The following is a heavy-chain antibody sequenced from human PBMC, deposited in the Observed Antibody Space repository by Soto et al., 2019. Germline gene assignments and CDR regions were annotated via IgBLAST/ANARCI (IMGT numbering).Heavy chain of an antibody. CDR2: IVVGSGNT. CDR3: AATYSSSWSEVWFDP. J-gene: IGHJ5*02. V-gene: IGHV1-58*01. CDR1: GFTFTSSA. D-gene: IGHD6-13*01. Sequence: GASVKVSFKASGFTFTSSAAQWLRQARGQRLEWIGWIVVGSGNTNYAQKFQERVTITRDMSTSTAYMELSSLRSEDTAVYYCAATYSSSWSEVWFDPWGQGTLVTVSS.